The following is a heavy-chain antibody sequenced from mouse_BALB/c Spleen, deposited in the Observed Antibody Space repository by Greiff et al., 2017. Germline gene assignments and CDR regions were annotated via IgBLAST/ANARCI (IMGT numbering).Heavy chain of an antibody. V-gene: IGHV2-6-7*01. Sequence: VQLQESGPGLVAPSQSLSITCTVSGFSLTGYGVNWVRQPPGKGLEWLGMIWGDGSTDYNSALKSRLSISKDNSKSQVFLKMNSLQTDDTARYYCARLLRLHAMDYWGQGTSVTVSS. CDR3: ARLLRLHAMDY. D-gene: IGHD1-2*01. CDR2: IWGDGST. J-gene: IGHJ4*01. CDR1: GFSLTGYG.